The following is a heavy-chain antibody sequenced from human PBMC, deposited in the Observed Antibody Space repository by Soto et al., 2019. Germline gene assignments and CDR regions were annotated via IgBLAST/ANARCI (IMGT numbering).Heavy chain of an antibody. D-gene: IGHD1-1*01. Sequence: QVQLVESGGGLVKPGGSLRLSCAASGFTFSDYYMSWIRQAPGKGLEWVSYISSSGSTIYYADSVKDRFTISRDNAKNSLYLQINSLRAEDTAVYYCARVGSDWKDYYYYYYMDVWGKGTTVTGSS. CDR3: ARVGSDWKDYYYYYYMDV. V-gene: IGHV3-11*01. J-gene: IGHJ6*03. CDR2: ISSSGSTI. CDR1: GFTFSDYY.